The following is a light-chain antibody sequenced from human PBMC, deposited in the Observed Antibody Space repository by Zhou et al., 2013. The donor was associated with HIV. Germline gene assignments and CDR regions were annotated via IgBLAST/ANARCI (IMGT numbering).Light chain of an antibody. CDR1: QSISSTY. J-gene: IGKJ1*01. Sequence: EIVLTQSPDTLSLSPGERATLSCRASQSISSTYLAWYQQRPGQAPRLLVYGASTRATGIPDRFSGSGSETVFTLTVSRVEPEDSAVYYCQQYDSSLWTFGQGTKVEI. CDR2: GAS. CDR3: QQYDSSLWT. V-gene: IGKV3-20*01.